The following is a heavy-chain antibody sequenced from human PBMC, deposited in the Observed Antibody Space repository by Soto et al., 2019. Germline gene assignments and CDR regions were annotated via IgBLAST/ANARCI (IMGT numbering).Heavy chain of an antibody. J-gene: IGHJ6*02. D-gene: IGHD3-16*01. CDR1: GGTFSSYA. V-gene: IGHV1-69*13. CDR2: IIPIFGTA. CDR3: ASSWGPSYYYGMDV. Sequence: GASVKVSCKASGGTFSSYAISWVRQAPGQGLEWMGGIIPIFGTADYAQKFQGRVAITADASTSTAYMELSSLRSEDTAVYYCASSWGPSYYYGMDVWGQGSKDT.